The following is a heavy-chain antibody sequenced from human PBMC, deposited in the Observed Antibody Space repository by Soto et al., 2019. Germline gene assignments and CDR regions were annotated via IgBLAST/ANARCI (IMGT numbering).Heavy chain of an antibody. CDR1: GFTFSDYY. D-gene: IGHD4-17*01. CDR2: ISSSGGST. Sequence: GGSLRLSCAASGFTFSDYYMSWIRQAPGKGLEWVSYISSSGGSTYYADSVKGRFTISRDNSKNTLYLQMNSLRAEDTAVYYCAKDRAVTDYFDYWGQGTLVSVSA. CDR3: AKDRAVTDYFDY. J-gene: IGHJ4*02. V-gene: IGHV3-11*01.